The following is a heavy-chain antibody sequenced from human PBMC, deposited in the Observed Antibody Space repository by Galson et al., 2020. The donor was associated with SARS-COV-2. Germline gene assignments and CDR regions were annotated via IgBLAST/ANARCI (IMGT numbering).Heavy chain of an antibody. CDR2: ISYDGSNK. V-gene: IGHV3-30*04. D-gene: IGHD2-15*01. J-gene: IGHJ4*02. CDR3: VRGNKEGYYFDY. CDR1: GFTFSTYA. Sequence: GGSLRLSCAASGFTFSTYAMHWVRQAPGNGLEWVAVISYDGSNKYYADSVKGRFTISRDTSKNTLYLQMNSLRPEDTTVYYCVRGNKEGYYFDYWGQGTLVTVSS.